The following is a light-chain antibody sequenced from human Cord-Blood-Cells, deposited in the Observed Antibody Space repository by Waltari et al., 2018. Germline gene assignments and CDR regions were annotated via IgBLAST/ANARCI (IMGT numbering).Light chain of an antibody. V-gene: IGLV1-40*01. CDR2: GNS. CDR3: QSYDSSLSGSKV. Sequence: QSVLTQPPSVSGAPGQRVTISCTGSSSNIGAGYDVHWYQQLPGTAPKLLIYGNSNGRSGVPGRFSGSKSGTSASLAITGLQAEDEADYYCQSYDSSLSGSKVFGTGTKGTVL. J-gene: IGLJ1*01. CDR1: SSNIGAGYD.